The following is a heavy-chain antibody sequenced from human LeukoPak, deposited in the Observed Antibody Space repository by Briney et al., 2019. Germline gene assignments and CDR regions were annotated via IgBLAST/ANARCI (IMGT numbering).Heavy chain of an antibody. CDR2: IWYDGSNK. D-gene: IGHD4-11*01. CDR1: GITFSSFG. CDR3: ARDGTVTAGPFDP. J-gene: IGHJ5*02. V-gene: IGHV3-33*01. Sequence: SGGSLRLSCAASGITFSSFGMHWVRQASGKGLEWVAFIWYDGSNKYYADSVKGRFTISRDNSKNTLYLQMNSLRVEDTAVYYCARDGTVTAGPFDPWGQGTLVTVSS.